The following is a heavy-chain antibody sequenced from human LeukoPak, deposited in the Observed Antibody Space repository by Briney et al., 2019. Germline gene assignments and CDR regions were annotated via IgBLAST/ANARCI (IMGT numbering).Heavy chain of an antibody. Sequence: PGGSLRLSCAASGFTFSTYWMIWVRQPPGKGLEWVANINQGGSVKQHVDSVEGRFTVSRDNAKNSLFLQMNSLRAEDPAVYYCVRLSRSVPNDYWGQGTLVTVSS. V-gene: IGHV3-7*01. CDR3: VRLSRSVPNDY. J-gene: IGHJ4*02. CDR1: GFTFSTYW. CDR2: INQGGSVK. D-gene: IGHD5/OR15-5a*01.